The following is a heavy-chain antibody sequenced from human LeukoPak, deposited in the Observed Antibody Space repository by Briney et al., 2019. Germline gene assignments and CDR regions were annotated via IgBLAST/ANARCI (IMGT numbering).Heavy chain of an antibody. J-gene: IGHJ4*02. CDR2: INHSGST. Sequence: SETLSLTCAVYGGSFSGYYWSWIRQPPGKGLEWIGEINHSGSTNYNPSLKSRVTISVDTSKNQFSLELSSVTAADTAVYYCARVYDYGDPLFDYWGQGTLVTVSS. D-gene: IGHD4-17*01. CDR1: GGSFSGYY. CDR3: ARVYDYGDPLFDY. V-gene: IGHV4-34*01.